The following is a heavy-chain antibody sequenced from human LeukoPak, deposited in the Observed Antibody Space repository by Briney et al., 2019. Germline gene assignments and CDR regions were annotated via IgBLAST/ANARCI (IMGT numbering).Heavy chain of an antibody. CDR1: GGSITNTNYY. D-gene: IGHD3-10*01. CDR3: AKHYMGSSYNHGLDC. Sequence: PSETLSLTCTASGGSITNTNYYWAWVRQPPGKGLEWIGSIYYSGTTYYNPSLKSRVTISVDTSKNQFSLKLSSVTAADTALYYCAKHYMGSSYNHGLDCWGQGTLVTVSS. CDR2: IYYSGTT. V-gene: IGHV4-39*01. J-gene: IGHJ4*02.